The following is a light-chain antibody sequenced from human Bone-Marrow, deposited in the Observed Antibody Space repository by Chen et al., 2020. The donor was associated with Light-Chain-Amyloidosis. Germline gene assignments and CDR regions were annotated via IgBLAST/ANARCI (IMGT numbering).Light chain of an antibody. V-gene: IGLV6-57*01. Sequence: NFMLTQPHLVSESPGTPVILSCTRSSGSIATNYVQRYQQRPGSSPTRVLFEDDQRPPGVPDGFSCSFDRGSNSASLTSSGLKAEEEDDYCCESYRGSDQGVFGGGTKLTVL. CDR2: EDD. J-gene: IGLJ3*02. CDR1: SGSIATNY. CDR3: ESYRGSDQGV.